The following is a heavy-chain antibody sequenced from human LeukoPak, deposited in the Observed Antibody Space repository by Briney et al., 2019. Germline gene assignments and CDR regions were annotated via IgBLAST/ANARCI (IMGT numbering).Heavy chain of an antibody. J-gene: IGHJ4*02. Sequence: TSETLSLTCAVYGGSFSGYYWSWIRQPPGKGLEWIGVINHSGSTNYNPSLKSRVTISVDTSKNQFSLKLSSVTAADTAVYYCARVHVRRAYYYDSSGYSYFDYWGQGTLVTVSS. CDR1: GGSFSGYY. V-gene: IGHV4-34*01. D-gene: IGHD3-22*01. CDR2: INHSGST. CDR3: ARVHVRRAYYYDSSGYSYFDY.